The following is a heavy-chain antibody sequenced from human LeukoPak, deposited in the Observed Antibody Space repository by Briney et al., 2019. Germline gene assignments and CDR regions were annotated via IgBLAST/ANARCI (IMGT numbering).Heavy chain of an antibody. V-gene: IGHV4-61*02. CDR2: MYTIGST. CDR3: ARGLAAAAHDY. D-gene: IGHD6-13*01. J-gene: IGHJ4*02. Sequence: SQTLSLTCTVSGGSISSGRYYWSWLRQPGGKGLECSGRMYTIGSTNYTPSPKTRVNISVDTSTNHFTLKLSSVTAADTALYYCARGLAAAAHDYWGEGTLVTVSS. CDR1: GGSISSGRYY.